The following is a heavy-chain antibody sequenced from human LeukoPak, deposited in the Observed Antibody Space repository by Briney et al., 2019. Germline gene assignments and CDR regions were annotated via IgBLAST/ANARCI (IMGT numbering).Heavy chain of an antibody. V-gene: IGHV1-8*02. CDR2: MNPNSGQT. CDR3: ARVVPPLSIPTGGRFEDC. J-gene: IGHJ4*02. D-gene: IGHD2-15*01. Sequence: ASVKVSCKASGYSFTNHDINWVRQASGQGLEWMGYMNPNSGQTVYAQRFQGRLSMTRDTSISTAYMELSSLRSEDTAEYYCARVVPPLSIPTGGRFEDCWGQGTLVTVSS. CDR1: GYSFTNHD.